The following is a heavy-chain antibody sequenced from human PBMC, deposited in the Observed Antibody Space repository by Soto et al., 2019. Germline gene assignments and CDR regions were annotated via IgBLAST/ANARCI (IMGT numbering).Heavy chain of an antibody. D-gene: IGHD3-3*01. J-gene: IGHJ5*02. CDR3: ARDAPSQQSIFDP. CDR1: EYSFGDYY. Sequence: QVQLEQSGTEVKKPGASVKGSCKASEYSFGDYYLHWVRQAPGQGREWMGWINLNDGVTNYARKFQGRVTLASAKSINTVYMELSRLRYDDTAVYSCARDAPSQQSIFDPWGQGTLVTVSS. CDR2: INLNDGVT. V-gene: IGHV1-2*02.